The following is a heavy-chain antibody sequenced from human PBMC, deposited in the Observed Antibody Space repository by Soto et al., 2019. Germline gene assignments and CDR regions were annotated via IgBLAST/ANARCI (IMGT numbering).Heavy chain of an antibody. Sequence: SETLSLTCTVSGGSISSGDYYWSWIRQPPGKGLEWIGYIYYSGSTYYNPSLKSRVTISVDTSKNQFSLKLSSVTAADTAVYYCARGDTYYDFWSGPAALHLDYWGQGTLVTVSS. J-gene: IGHJ4*02. CDR3: ARGDTYYDFWSGPAALHLDY. V-gene: IGHV4-30-4*01. CDR2: IYYSGST. CDR1: GGSISSGDYY. D-gene: IGHD3-3*01.